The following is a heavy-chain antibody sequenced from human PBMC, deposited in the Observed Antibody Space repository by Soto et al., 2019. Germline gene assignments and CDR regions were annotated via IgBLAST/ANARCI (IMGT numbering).Heavy chain of an antibody. V-gene: IGHV4-59*08. D-gene: IGHD3-10*01. CDR1: GGSISSYY. CDR2: IYYSGST. Sequence: PSEPLSLTRTVSGGSISSYYWSWIRQPPGKGLEWIGYIYYSGSTNYNPSLKSRVTISVDTSKNQFSLKLSSVTAADTAVYYCARRNGITMVRGVIPWFDPWGQGTLVTVSS. J-gene: IGHJ5*02. CDR3: ARRNGITMVRGVIPWFDP.